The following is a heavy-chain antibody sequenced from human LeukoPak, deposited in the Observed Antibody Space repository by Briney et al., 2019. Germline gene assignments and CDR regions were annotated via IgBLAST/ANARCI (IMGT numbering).Heavy chain of an antibody. J-gene: IGHJ5*02. CDR2: IYYSGIT. CDR3: ARQRGYHYDSTTNRFSDL. CDR1: GGSITTSSYY. Sequence: PSETLPLTCTVSGGSITTSSYYWGWIRQPPGKGLEWIGSIYYSGITYYNPSLKSRVTISVDTSKNQFSLKLSSVTAADTAVYFCARQRGYHYDSTTNRFSDLWGQGTRVTVSS. V-gene: IGHV4-39*01. D-gene: IGHD3-22*01.